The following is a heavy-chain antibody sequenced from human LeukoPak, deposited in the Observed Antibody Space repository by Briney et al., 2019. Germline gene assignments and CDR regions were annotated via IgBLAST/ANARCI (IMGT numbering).Heavy chain of an antibody. V-gene: IGHV4-59*12. J-gene: IGHJ4*02. CDR3: ARSVVGAIAANY. Sequence: SETLSLTCTVSGGSISSYYWSWIRQPPGKGLEWIGYIYYSGSTNYKPSLKSRVTISVDTSKNQFSLKLSSVTAADTAVYYCARSVVGAIAANYWGQGTLVTVSS. D-gene: IGHD1-26*01. CDR1: GGSISSYY. CDR2: IYYSGST.